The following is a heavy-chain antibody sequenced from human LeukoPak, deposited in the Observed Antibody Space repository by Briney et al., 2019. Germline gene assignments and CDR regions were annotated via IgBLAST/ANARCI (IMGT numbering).Heavy chain of an antibody. CDR2: IYYSGST. CDR1: GGSISSYY. CDR3: ARVGARYCSSTSCSYMDV. J-gene: IGHJ6*03. Sequence: SETLSLTCTVSGGSISSYYWSWLRQPPGKGLEWIGYIYYSGSTNYNPSLKSRVTISVDTSKNQFSLKLSSVTAADTAVYYCARVGARYCSSTSCSYMDVWGKGTTVTVSS. D-gene: IGHD2-2*01. V-gene: IGHV4-59*01.